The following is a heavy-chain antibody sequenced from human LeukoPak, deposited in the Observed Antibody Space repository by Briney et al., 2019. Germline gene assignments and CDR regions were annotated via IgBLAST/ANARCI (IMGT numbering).Heavy chain of an antibody. V-gene: IGHV3-9*01. J-gene: IGHJ4*02. CDR2: ISWNSGDI. CDR1: GFTFDDYA. CDR3: TRVRGYSCGPFDH. D-gene: IGHD5-18*01. Sequence: PGRPLRLSCTASGFTFDDYAMHWVRQAPGKGLEWVSGISWNSGDIDYADSVKGRFTISRDNAKNSLYLQMNSLGSEDTAFYYCTRVRGYSCGPFDHWGQGTLVTVSS.